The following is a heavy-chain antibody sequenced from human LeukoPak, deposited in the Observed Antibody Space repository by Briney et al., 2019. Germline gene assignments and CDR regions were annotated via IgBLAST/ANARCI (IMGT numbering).Heavy chain of an antibody. CDR2: IWYDGSSK. CDR1: GFTFSSYG. D-gene: IGHD5-18*01. Sequence: PGRSLRLSCAASGFTFSSYGMHWVRQAPGKGLEWVALIWYDGSSKHYADSVRGRFTISRDNSKNTLYLQMNSLRAEDTAVYYCAKEEQYSYAIWGQGTLVTVSS. J-gene: IGHJ4*02. CDR3: AKEEQYSYAI. V-gene: IGHV3-33*06.